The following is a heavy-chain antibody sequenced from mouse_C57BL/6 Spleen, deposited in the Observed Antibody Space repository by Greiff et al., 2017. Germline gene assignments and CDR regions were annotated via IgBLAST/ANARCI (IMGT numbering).Heavy chain of an antibody. CDR1: GYTFTSYW. D-gene: IGHD6-1*01. CDR2: IYPGSGST. Sequence: QVQLQQSGAELVKPGASVKMSCKASGYTFTSYWITWVQQRPGQGLEWIGDIYPGSGSTNYNEKFKSKATLTGDTSTSTAYMQLSSLTSEDSAVYDCARYDDDSALAWFAYWGQGTLVTVSA. CDR3: ARYDDDSALAWFAY. V-gene: IGHV1-55*01. J-gene: IGHJ3*01.